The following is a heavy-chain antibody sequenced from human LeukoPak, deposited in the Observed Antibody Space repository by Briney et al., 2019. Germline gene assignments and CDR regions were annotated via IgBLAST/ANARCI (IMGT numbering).Heavy chain of an antibody. CDR3: ARLGSSWFDP. D-gene: IGHD6-13*01. CDR1: GDSISSGDYY. Sequence: TSETLSLTCTVSGDSISSGDYYWGWIRQPPGKGLEWIGTIYYSGSTYYNPSLNSRVTMSVDTSKNQFSLKLSSVTAPDTAVYYCARLGSSWFDPWGQGTLVTVSS. V-gene: IGHV4-39*01. CDR2: IYYSGST. J-gene: IGHJ5*02.